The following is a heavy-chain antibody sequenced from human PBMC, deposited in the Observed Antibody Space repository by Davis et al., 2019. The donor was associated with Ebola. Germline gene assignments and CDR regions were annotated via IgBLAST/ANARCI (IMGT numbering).Heavy chain of an antibody. V-gene: IGHV3-7*01. J-gene: IGHJ4*02. Sequence: GGSLKISCAASGFTFSSYWMSWVRQAPGKGLEWVANIKQDASEKYYVDSVKGRYIISRDNAKTSVFLQMNSLRAEDTGIYYCVREGKQWLVSLWGQGTLVTVSS. CDR2: IKQDASEK. D-gene: IGHD6-19*01. CDR1: GFTFSSYW. CDR3: VREGKQWLVSL.